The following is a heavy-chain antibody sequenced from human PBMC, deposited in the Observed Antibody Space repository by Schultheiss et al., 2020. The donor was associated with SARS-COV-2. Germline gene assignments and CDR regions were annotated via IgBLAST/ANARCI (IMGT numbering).Heavy chain of an antibody. Sequence: GGSLRLSCAASGFTFSSYAMSWVRQAPGKGLEWVSVISGTGGSTYYADSVKGRFTVSRDNSKNTLYLEMNSLRAEDTAVYYCAKDSLGYYYGSGSYSYLDYWGQGTLVTVSS. CDR1: GFTFSSYA. CDR2: ISGTGGST. CDR3: AKDSLGYYYGSGSYSYLDY. J-gene: IGHJ4*02. D-gene: IGHD3-10*01. V-gene: IGHV3-23*01.